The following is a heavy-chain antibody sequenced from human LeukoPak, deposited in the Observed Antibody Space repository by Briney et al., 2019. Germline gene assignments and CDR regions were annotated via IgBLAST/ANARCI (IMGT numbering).Heavy chain of an antibody. CDR2: ISAYNGNT. Sequence: ASVTVSCKASGYTFTSYGISWVRQAPGQGLEWMGWISAYNGNTNYAQKFQGRVTMTEDTSTDTAYMELSSLRSEDTAVYYCATYRLSSGWFGFDYWGQGTLVTVSS. V-gene: IGHV1-18*01. D-gene: IGHD6-19*01. J-gene: IGHJ4*02. CDR1: GYTFTSYG. CDR3: ATYRLSSGWFGFDY.